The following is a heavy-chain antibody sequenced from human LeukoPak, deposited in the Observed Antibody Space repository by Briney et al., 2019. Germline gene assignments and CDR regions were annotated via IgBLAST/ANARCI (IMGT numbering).Heavy chain of an antibody. J-gene: IGHJ4*02. D-gene: IGHD2-2*01. V-gene: IGHV3-33*01. Sequence: GGSLRLSCAASGFTFSSYGMHWVRQAPGKGLEWVAVIWYDGSNKYYADSVKGRFTISRDNSKNTLYLQMNSLRAEDTAAYYCARGGDIVVVPAAVYFDYWGQGTLVTVSS. CDR1: GFTFSSYG. CDR3: ARGGDIVVVPAAVYFDY. CDR2: IWYDGSNK.